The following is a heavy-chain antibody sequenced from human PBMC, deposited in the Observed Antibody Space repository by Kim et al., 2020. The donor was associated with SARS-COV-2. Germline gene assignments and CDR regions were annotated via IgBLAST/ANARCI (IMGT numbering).Heavy chain of an antibody. V-gene: IGHV3-15*01. D-gene: IGHD3-9*01. CDR2: IKSKTDGGTT. CDR3: TTRISWFGYSKDY. CDR1: GFTFSNAW. J-gene: IGHJ4*02. Sequence: GGSLRLSCAASGFTFSNAWMSWVRQAPGKGLEWVGRIKSKTDGGTTDYAAPVKGRFTISRDDSKNTLYLQMNSLKTEDTAVYYCTTRISWFGYSKDYWGQGTLVTVSS.